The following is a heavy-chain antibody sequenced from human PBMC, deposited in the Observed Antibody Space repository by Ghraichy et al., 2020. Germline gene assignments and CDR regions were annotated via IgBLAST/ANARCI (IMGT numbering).Heavy chain of an antibody. J-gene: IGHJ4*02. CDR2: IKQDGSEK. D-gene: IGHD6-19*01. V-gene: IGHV3-7*01. Sequence: GESLNISCAASGFTFSSYWMSWVRQAPGKGLEWVANIKQDGSEKYYVDSVKGRFTISRDNAKNSLYLQMNSLRAEDTAVYYCARDPLSSGWPDGNDYWGQGTLVTVSS. CDR1: GFTFSSYW. CDR3: ARDPLSSGWPDGNDY.